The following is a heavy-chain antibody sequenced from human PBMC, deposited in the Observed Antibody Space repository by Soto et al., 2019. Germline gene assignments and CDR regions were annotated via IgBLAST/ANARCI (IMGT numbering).Heavy chain of an antibody. CDR1: GCTSATYD. V-gene: IGHV1-18*01. Sequence: ASVKVSCKASGCTSATYDISWVRQAPGQGLEWMGWIGGYNGNTEYAQKHQARVTLTTDTSTSTAYMELRNLRSDDTAVYYCARFVYGTGTYLAYWGQGTLVTVSS. CDR3: ARFVYGTGTYLAY. CDR2: IGGYNGNT. D-gene: IGHD3-10*01. J-gene: IGHJ4*02.